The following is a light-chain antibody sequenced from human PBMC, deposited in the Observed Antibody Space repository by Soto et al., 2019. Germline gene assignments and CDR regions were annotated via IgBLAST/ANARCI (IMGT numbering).Light chain of an antibody. CDR2: LSS. CDR1: QSLLHTNGHNY. CDR3: MQALKTPIT. J-gene: IGKJ4*02. Sequence: EIVMTQSPLSLPVTPGESASISCRSTQSLLHTNGHNYLDWYLQKAGQSPQLLIFLSSNRASGVPERFSGRGSGTHFTLNISRVGAEDVGPYFCMQALKTPITFGGGTKVEIK. V-gene: IGKV2-28*01.